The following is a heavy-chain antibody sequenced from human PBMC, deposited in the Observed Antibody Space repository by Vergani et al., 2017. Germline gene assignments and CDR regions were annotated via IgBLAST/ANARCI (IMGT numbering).Heavy chain of an antibody. CDR3: AREGHLVGPDLDY. J-gene: IGHJ4*02. CDR1: GFKLDEYW. Sequence: EVHLVESGGGLVQPGGSLRLSCVGSGFKLDEYWMSWVRQAPGTGLEWVADMKEDGADKKYVDSVKGRFTISRDNAKNSLFLQMNSLRAEDTAVYFCAREGHLVGPDLDYWGQGTLVTVSS. V-gene: IGHV3-7*01. D-gene: IGHD1-26*01. CDR2: MKEDGADK.